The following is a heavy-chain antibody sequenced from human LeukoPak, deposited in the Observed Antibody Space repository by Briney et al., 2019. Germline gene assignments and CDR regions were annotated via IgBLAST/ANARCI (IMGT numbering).Heavy chain of an antibody. Sequence: SETLSHTCTVSGGSISNYYWNWIRQPPGKGLEWIGYIYYTGSTNYNPSLKSRVTMSVDTSKNQFSLNLKSVTPEDTAVYYCARNLIPEQLVLNFWGQGTLVTVSS. J-gene: IGHJ4*02. CDR3: ARNLIPEQLVLNF. D-gene: IGHD6-13*01. CDR1: GGSISNYY. CDR2: IYYTGST. V-gene: IGHV4-59*01.